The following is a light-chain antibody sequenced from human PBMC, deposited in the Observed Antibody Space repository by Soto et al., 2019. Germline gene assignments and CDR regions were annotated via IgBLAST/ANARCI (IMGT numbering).Light chain of an antibody. CDR3: LQRSNWPRT. V-gene: IGKV3-11*01. CDR2: DAS. J-gene: IGKJ2*01. Sequence: EIVLTQSPATLSLSPGERATLSCRASQSVSSYLAWYQQKPGQAPRLLIYDASNRATGIPARFSGSGSGTDFTLTIGSLEPEDAAVYYCLQRSNWPRTFGQVTKLDIK. CDR1: QSVSSY.